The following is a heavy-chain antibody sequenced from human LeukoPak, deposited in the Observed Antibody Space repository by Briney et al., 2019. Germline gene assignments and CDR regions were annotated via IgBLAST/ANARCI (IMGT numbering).Heavy chain of an antibody. V-gene: IGHV4-39*01. CDR3: ARLAAIRYYDILTGYSNFDY. CDR1: GGSISSSSYY. Sequence: SETLSLTCTVSGGSISSSSYYWGWIRQPPGKGLEWIGSIYYSGSTYYNPSLKSRVTISVDTSKNQFSLKLSPVTAADTAVYYCARLAAIRYYDILTGYSNFDYWGQGTLVTVSS. CDR2: IYYSGST. J-gene: IGHJ4*02. D-gene: IGHD3-9*01.